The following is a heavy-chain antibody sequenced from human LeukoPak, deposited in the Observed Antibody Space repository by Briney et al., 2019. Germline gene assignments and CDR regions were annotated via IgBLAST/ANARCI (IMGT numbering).Heavy chain of an antibody. Sequence: ASVKVSCKASGYTFTSYGISWVRQAPGQGLEWMGWISAYNGNTNYAQKLQGRVTLTTDTSTSTAYMELRSLRSDDTAVYYCARNFDYYYYMDVWGKGTTVTISS. CDR3: ARNFDYYYYMDV. J-gene: IGHJ6*03. CDR1: GYTFTSYG. D-gene: IGHD3-9*01. V-gene: IGHV1-18*01. CDR2: ISAYNGNT.